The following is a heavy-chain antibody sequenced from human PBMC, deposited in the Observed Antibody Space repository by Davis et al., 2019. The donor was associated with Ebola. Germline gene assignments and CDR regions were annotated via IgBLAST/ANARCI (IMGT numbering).Heavy chain of an antibody. D-gene: IGHD3-3*01. CDR1: GFTFSSYS. Sequence: GGSLRLSCAASGFTFSSYSMNWVRQAPGKGLEWVSSISSSSSYIYYADSVKGRFTISRDNAKNSLYLQMNSLRAEDTAVYYCARERGGFLEWLLYPLDYWGQGTLVTVSS. V-gene: IGHV3-21*01. CDR3: ARERGGFLEWLLYPLDY. CDR2: ISSSSSYI. J-gene: IGHJ4*02.